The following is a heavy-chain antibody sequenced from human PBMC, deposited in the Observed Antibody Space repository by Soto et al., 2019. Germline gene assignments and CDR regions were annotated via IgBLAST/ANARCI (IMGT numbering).Heavy chain of an antibody. Sequence: EVQLVETGGGLIQPGGSLRLSCAASGFTVSSNYMSWVRQAPGKGLEWASVIYGGGSTYYADSVKGRFTISRDNSKNTLYLQMNSVRAEDTAVYYCARGTVVQAAMVDAFDIWGQGTMVTVSS. J-gene: IGHJ3*02. CDR2: IYGGGST. V-gene: IGHV3-53*02. D-gene: IGHD2-2*01. CDR3: ARGTVVQAAMVDAFDI. CDR1: GFTVSSNY.